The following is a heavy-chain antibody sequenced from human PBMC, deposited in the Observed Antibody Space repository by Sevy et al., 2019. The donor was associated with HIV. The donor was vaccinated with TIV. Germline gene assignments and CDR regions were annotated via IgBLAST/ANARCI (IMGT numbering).Heavy chain of an antibody. CDR2: IYQDGSEK. CDR1: GFSFRSYW. Sequence: GGSLRLSCAASGFSFRSYWMTWVRQAPGKGLEWVASIYQDGSEKYYMDSVKGRLTVSTDNAKNSLFLQMNSLRVEDTAVYYCAREGSYGDYMLSYYYGMDVWGQGTTVTVSS. CDR3: AREGSYGDYMLSYYYGMDV. D-gene: IGHD4-17*01. V-gene: IGHV3-7*01. J-gene: IGHJ6*02.